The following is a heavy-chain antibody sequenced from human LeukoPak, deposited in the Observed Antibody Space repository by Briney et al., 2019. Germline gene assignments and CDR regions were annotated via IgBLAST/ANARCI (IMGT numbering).Heavy chain of an antibody. CDR3: ARGGTSRPYYYYYYMDV. Sequence: SETLSLTCTVSGGSISSSSYYWGWIHQPPGKGLEWIGSIYYSGSTYYNPSLKSRVTISVDTSKNQFSLKLSSVTAADTAVYYCARGGTSRPYYYYYYMDVWGKGTTVTVSS. CDR2: IYYSGST. V-gene: IGHV4-39*07. CDR1: GGSISSSSYY. J-gene: IGHJ6*03.